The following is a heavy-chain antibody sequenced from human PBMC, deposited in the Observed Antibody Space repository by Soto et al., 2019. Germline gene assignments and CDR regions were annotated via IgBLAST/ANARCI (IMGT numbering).Heavy chain of an antibody. D-gene: IGHD3-3*01. CDR3: AREYYDFWSGYLQGPAY. Sequence: QVQLVESGGGVVQPGRSLRLSCAASGFTFSSYAMHWVRQAPGKGLEWVAVISYDGSNKYYADSVKGRFTISRDNSKNTLYLQMNSLRAEDTAVYYCAREYYDFWSGYLQGPAYWGQGTLVTVSS. J-gene: IGHJ4*02. CDR2: ISYDGSNK. V-gene: IGHV3-30-3*01. CDR1: GFTFSSYA.